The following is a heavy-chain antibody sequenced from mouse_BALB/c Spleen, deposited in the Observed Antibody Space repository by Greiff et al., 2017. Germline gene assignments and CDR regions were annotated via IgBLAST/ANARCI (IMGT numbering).Heavy chain of an antibody. Sequence: QVQLKESGPGLVAPSQSLSITCTVSGFSLTSYGVHWVRQPPGKGLEWLGVIWAGGSTNYNSALMSRLSISKDNSKSQVFLKMNSLQTDDTAMYYGASSMVTYYAMDYWGQGTSVTVSS. J-gene: IGHJ4*01. D-gene: IGHD2-10*02. CDR3: ASSMVTYYAMDY. V-gene: IGHV2-9*02. CDR1: GFSLTSYG. CDR2: IWAGGST.